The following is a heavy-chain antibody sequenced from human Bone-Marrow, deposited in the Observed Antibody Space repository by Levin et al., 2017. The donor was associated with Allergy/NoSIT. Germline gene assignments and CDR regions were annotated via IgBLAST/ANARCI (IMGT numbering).Heavy chain of an antibody. CDR3: ARDGIVLMVYAGYYGMDV. J-gene: IGHJ6*02. D-gene: IGHD2-8*01. CDR2: IWYDGSNK. CDR1: GFTFSSYG. V-gene: IGHV3-33*01. Sequence: GESLKISCAASGFTFSSYGMHWVRQAPGKGLEWVAVIWYDGSNKYYADSVKGRFTISRDNSKNTLYLQMNSLRAEDTAVYYCARDGIVLMVYAGYYGMDVWGQGTTVTVSS.